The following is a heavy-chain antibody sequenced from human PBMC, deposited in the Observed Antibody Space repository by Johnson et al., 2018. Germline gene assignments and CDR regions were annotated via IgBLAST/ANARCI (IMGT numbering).Heavy chain of an antibody. Sequence: QVQLVQSGGGVVQPGRSLRLSCAASGFTFSSYGMHWVRQAPGKGLEWVAVISYDGSNKYYADSVKGRFTISRDNSKNTLYLQMTSLRGEDTAVYYCAKAMGDGYSGGCYGRGLRSDAFDIWGQGTMVTVSS. CDR3: AKAMGDGYSGGCYGRGLRSDAFDI. CDR2: ISYDGSNK. CDR1: GFTFSSYG. J-gene: IGHJ3*02. V-gene: IGHV3-30*18. D-gene: IGHD1-26*01.